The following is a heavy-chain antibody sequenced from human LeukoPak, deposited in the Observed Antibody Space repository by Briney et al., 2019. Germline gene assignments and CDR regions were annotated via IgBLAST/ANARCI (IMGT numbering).Heavy chain of an antibody. CDR1: GYTFTTYR. D-gene: IGHD6-19*01. J-gene: IGHJ4*02. V-gene: IGHV5-10-1*01. Sequence: GESLKISCTTSGYTFTTYRITWVRQVPGKGLEWMGRTDPSGSSSTYSPSFQGHVTISVDQSIRTAYLQWSSLEASDTAIYYCARSSRTNRRGWYGFYYFDYWGQGTRVTVSS. CDR3: ARSSRTNRRGWYGFYYFDY. CDR2: TDPSGSSS.